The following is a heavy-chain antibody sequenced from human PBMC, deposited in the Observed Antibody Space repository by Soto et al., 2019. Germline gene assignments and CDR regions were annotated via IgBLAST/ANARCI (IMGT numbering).Heavy chain of an antibody. V-gene: IGHV3-49*03. CDR3: TTDLWRIAVVVGSNGYFNP. J-gene: IGHJ5*02. CDR2: IRSKAYGATT. Sequence: SLRLSCSASGFTFGAYPVSWFRQAPGKGLQWVGFIRSKAYGATTEFAASVRGRFTISRDDSISIAYLQMNSLKTEDTAVYYCTTDLWRIAVVVGSNGYFNPWGQGTPVTVSS. D-gene: IGHD2-21*01. CDR1: GFTFGAYP.